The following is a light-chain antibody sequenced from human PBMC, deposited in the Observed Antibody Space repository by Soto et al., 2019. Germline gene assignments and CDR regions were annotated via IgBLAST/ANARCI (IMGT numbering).Light chain of an antibody. CDR2: GAS. CDR3: QQSFRAPLS. J-gene: IGKJ3*01. Sequence: DIQMTQSPLSLSASLGDRVTITCRASQNISNFLNWYQQKPGKAPRLLVFGASNLQSGVPSRFRGSHSGTDFSLSISSLQREDLATYICQQSFRAPLSFGPGT. CDR1: QNISNF. V-gene: IGKV1-39*01.